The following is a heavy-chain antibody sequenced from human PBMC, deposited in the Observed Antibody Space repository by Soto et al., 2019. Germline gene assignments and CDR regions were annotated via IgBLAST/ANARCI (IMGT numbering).Heavy chain of an antibody. D-gene: IGHD6-13*01. CDR1: GFTFSSYV. V-gene: IGHV3-33*01. CDR3: ARERAAAGTFDY. J-gene: IGHJ4*02. CDR2: IWYDGSNK. Sequence: QVQLVESGGGVVQPGRSLRLSCAASGFTFSSYVMHWVRQAPGKGLEWVALIWYDGSNKYYADSVKGRFTISRDNSKNTLYMQRNSLRAEDTAVYYCARERAAAGTFDYWGQGTLVTVSS.